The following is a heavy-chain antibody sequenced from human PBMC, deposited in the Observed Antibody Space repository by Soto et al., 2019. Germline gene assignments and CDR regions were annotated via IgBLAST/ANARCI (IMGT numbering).Heavy chain of an antibody. Sequence: QVQLVESGGGLVKPGGSLRLSCAASGFTFSDYYMSWIRQAPGKGLEWVSYISSSSRSTKYADSVKGRFTISRDNAKKSLFLQMNSIRGEDTAVYYCARDVYRYSSSSPEDVWGKGTTVTVSS. D-gene: IGHD6-6*01. CDR3: ARDVYRYSSSSPEDV. V-gene: IGHV3-11*06. CDR2: ISSSSRST. CDR1: GFTFSDYY. J-gene: IGHJ6*04.